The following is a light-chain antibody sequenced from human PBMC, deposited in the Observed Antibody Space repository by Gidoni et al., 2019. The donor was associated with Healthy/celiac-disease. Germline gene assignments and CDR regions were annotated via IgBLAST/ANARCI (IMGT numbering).Light chain of an antibody. CDR2: AAS. CDR3: QQSYSTPWX. CDR1: QSISSY. V-gene: IGKV1-39*01. Sequence: IQMTQSPSSLSASVGDRVTITCRASQSISSYLNWYQQKPVKAPKLLIYAASSLQSGVPSRFSCSGSRTDFTLTISSLQPEDFATYYCQQSYSTPWXFXQGTKVEIK. J-gene: IGKJ1*01.